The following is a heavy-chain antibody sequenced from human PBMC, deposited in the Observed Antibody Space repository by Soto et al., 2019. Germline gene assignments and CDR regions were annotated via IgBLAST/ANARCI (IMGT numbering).Heavy chain of an antibody. V-gene: IGHV3-48*03. CDR1: GFTFRTSE. D-gene: IGHD1-26*01. Sequence: GGSLRLSCAASGFTFRTSELSWVRQAPGKGLEWVSYISSSGSTVHYADSVKGRFTISRDNAKNSLYLQMNSLRAADTAVYYCARWELLTGFDYWGQGTLVTVSS. J-gene: IGHJ4*02. CDR3: ARWELLTGFDY. CDR2: ISSSGSTV.